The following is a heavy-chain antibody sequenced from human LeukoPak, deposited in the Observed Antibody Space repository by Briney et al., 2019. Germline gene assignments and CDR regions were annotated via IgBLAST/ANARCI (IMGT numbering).Heavy chain of an antibody. V-gene: IGHV3-11*04. J-gene: IGHJ6*03. CDR3: ARTAAGTYYYYYMDV. Sequence: GSLRLSCAASGFTFSDYYMSWIRQAPGKGLEWVSYISSSGSTIYYADSVKGRFTISRDNAKNSLYLQMNSLRAEDTAVYYCARTAAGTYYYYYMDVWGKGTTVTVSS. CDR2: ISSSGSTI. D-gene: IGHD6-13*01. CDR1: GFTFSDYY.